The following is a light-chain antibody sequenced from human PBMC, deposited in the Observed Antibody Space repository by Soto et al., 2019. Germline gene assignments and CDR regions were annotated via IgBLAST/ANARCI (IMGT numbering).Light chain of an antibody. J-gene: IGLJ1*01. CDR1: SSDVGGYNY. Sequence: QSALTQPASVSGSPGQSITISCTGTSSDVGGYNYVSWYQQHPGKAPKLMIYEVSNRPSGVSNRFSGSKSGNTASLTISGLQAEDEADYYCSSYTSSSTPPYVFGTGTQVPVL. CDR3: SSYTSSSTPPYV. CDR2: EVS. V-gene: IGLV2-14*01.